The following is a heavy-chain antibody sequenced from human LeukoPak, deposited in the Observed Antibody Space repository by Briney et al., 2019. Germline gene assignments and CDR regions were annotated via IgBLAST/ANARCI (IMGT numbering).Heavy chain of an antibody. J-gene: IGHJ5*02. CDR3: ARLSSGLDA. CDR2: INHSGRT. V-gene: IGHV4-34*01. CDR1: GGSFSDYY. Sequence: SETLSLTCTVYGGSFSDYYWTWIRQPPGKWLEWIGEINHSGRTNYNASLRSRVTTSIDTSMKQFSLKLSSVTAADSAVYYCARLSSGLDAWGQGTLVTVSS. D-gene: IGHD3-22*01.